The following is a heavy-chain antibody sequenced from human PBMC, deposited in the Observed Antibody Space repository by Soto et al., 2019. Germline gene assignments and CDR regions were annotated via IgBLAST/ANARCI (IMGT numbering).Heavy chain of an antibody. Sequence: QVQLVESGGGVVQPGRSLRLSCAASGFTFSSYGIHWVRQAPGKGLEWVAVIWYDGSNKYYADSVKGRFTISRDNSKNTLYRQMNSLRAEDTAVYYCARDRYSSGWYDLDYWGQGTLVTVSS. CDR2: IWYDGSNK. V-gene: IGHV3-33*01. J-gene: IGHJ4*02. CDR1: GFTFSSYG. CDR3: ARDRYSSGWYDLDY. D-gene: IGHD6-19*01.